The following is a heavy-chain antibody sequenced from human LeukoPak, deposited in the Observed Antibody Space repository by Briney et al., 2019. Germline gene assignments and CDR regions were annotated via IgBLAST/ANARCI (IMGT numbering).Heavy chain of an antibody. D-gene: IGHD5-18*01. V-gene: IGHV3-23*01. J-gene: IGHJ4*02. CDR1: GFTFSSYA. CDR3: AKDLTGQQWLSDY. CDR2: ISGSGGRI. Sequence: GGSLRLSCAASGFTFSSYAMGWVRQAPGKGLEWVSAISGSGGRIYHADSVKGRFTISRDNSKNTLYLQMNSLRVEDTAVYYCAKDLTGQQWLSDYWGQGTLVTVSS.